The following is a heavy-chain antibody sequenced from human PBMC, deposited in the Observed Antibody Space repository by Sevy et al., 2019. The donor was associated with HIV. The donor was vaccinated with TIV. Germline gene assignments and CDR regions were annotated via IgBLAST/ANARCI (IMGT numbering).Heavy chain of an antibody. CDR3: ARHCSSTNCSHSFDI. Sequence: SETLSLTCAVYGGSFSGYYWSWFRQPPGKGLEWIGEINHSGSTNYNLSLKRRVTISIGTSKNQFSLKLSSVTAADTDVYYCARHCSSTNCSHSFDIWGQGTMVTVSS. J-gene: IGHJ3*02. V-gene: IGHV4-34*01. CDR2: INHSGST. CDR1: GGSFSGYY. D-gene: IGHD2-2*01.